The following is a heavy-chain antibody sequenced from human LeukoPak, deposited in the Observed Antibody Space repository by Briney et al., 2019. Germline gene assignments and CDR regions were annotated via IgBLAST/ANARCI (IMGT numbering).Heavy chain of an antibody. V-gene: IGHV4-38-2*02. CDR2: IYHSGST. D-gene: IGHD1-26*01. Sequence: SETLSLTCTVSGYSISSGYYWGWIRQPPGKGLEWIGSIYHSGSTYYNPSLKSRVTISVDTSKNQFSLRLSSVTAADTAVYYCARARSGSYYDTKFDYWGQGTLVTVSS. CDR3: ARARSGSYYDTKFDY. J-gene: IGHJ4*02. CDR1: GYSISSGYY.